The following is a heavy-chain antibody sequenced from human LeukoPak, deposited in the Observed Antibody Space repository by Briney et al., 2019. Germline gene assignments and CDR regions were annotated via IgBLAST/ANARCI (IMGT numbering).Heavy chain of an antibody. D-gene: IGHD3-22*01. CDR3: ARGSGFLDY. J-gene: IGHJ4*02. CDR1: GGSISSGGYY. CDR2: IYYSEST. Sequence: TSVTLSLTCTVSGGSISSGGYYWSWIGQHPGKGLEWSGYIYYSESTHYNPSLKSRVTISVDTSKNQCSLKLSSVTAADTAVYYCARGSGFLDYWGQGTLVTVSS. V-gene: IGHV4-31*03.